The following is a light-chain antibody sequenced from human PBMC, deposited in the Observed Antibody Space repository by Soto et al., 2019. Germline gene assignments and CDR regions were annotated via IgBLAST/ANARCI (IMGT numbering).Light chain of an antibody. Sequence: SYELTQPPSVSVSPGQTATITCSGDKLGNKYTSWYQQKPGQSPVLIIYQDTRRPSGIPERFSGSNSGTTATLTISGTQAMAEADYYCQAWDSRYVFGTGTKVTVL. CDR3: QAWDSRYV. CDR2: QDT. J-gene: IGLJ1*01. V-gene: IGLV3-1*01. CDR1: KLGNKY.